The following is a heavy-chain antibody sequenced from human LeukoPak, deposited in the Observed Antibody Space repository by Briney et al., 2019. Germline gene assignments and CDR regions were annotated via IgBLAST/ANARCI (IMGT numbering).Heavy chain of an antibody. CDR3: ASQHGDAIYSPDALVDI. Sequence: GESLKISCKGSGYSFTSYWSGWVRQMPGKGLEWMGIIYPGDSDTRYSPSFQGQVTISADKSISTAYRQWSRLKASDTAMYYCASQHGDAIYSPDALVDIWGQGTMVTVSS. CDR2: IYPGDSDT. J-gene: IGHJ3*02. V-gene: IGHV5-51*01. CDR1: GYSFTSYW. D-gene: IGHD3-9*01.